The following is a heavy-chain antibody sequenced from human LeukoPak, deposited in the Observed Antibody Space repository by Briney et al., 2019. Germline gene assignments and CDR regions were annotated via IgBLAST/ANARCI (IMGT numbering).Heavy chain of an antibody. D-gene: IGHD1-26*01. CDR2: ISSSSNTV. V-gene: IGHV3-11*04. Sequence: GGSLRLSCAASGFTFSDYYMTWVRQAPGKGLEWVSYISSSSNTVYYADSVKGRLTVSRDNANNSLYLQMNNLRAEDTAVYYCARHAMGATSFDYWGHGTLVTVSS. CDR1: GFTFSDYY. J-gene: IGHJ4*01. CDR3: ARHAMGATSFDY.